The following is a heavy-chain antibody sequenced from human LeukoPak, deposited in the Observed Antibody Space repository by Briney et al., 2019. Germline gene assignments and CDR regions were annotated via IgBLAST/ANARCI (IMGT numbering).Heavy chain of an antibody. J-gene: IGHJ6*02. V-gene: IGHV3-13*01. CDR2: IGTAGDT. CDR1: GVTFSSYD. D-gene: IGHD3-3*01. CDR3: ARAVFSPYYTTTYGMDV. Sequence: GGSLRLSCAASGVTFSSYDMHWVRQATGKGLEWVSAIGTAGDTYYPGSVKGRFTISRENAKNSLCLQMNSLRAEDTAVYYCARAVFSPYYTTTYGMDVWGQGTTVTASS.